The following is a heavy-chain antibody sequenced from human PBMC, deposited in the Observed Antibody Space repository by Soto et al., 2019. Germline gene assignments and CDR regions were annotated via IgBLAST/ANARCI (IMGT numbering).Heavy chain of an antibody. CDR1: GGSFSGYY. CDR2: INHSGST. V-gene: IGHV4-34*01. D-gene: IGHD3-22*01. Sequence: SETLSLTCAVYGGSFSGYYWSWIRQPPGKGLEWIGEINHSGSTNYNPSLKSRVTISVDTSKNQFSLKLSSVTAADTAVYYCARTGNYYDSSGYLHWGQGTLVTVS. J-gene: IGHJ4*02. CDR3: ARTGNYYDSSGYLH.